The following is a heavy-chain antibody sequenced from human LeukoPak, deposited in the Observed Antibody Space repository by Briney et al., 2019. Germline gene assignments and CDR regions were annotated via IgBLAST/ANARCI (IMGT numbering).Heavy chain of an antibody. V-gene: IGHV3-23*01. J-gene: IGHJ4*02. CDR2: ISGSGGST. CDR3: ATLGIVAGLGYDY. D-gene: IGHD6-19*01. Sequence: GGSQRLSCAASGFTFSSYAMSWVRQAPGKGLEWVSAISGSGGSTYYADSVKGRFTISRDNSKNTLYLQMNSLRAEDTAVYYCATLGIVAGLGYDYWGQGTLVTVSS. CDR1: GFTFSSYA.